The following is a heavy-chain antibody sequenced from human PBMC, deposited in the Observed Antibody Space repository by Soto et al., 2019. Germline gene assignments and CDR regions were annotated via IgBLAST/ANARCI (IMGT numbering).Heavy chain of an antibody. CDR1: GYTFSSYG. J-gene: IGHJ4*02. D-gene: IGHD4-17*01. Sequence: QVQLVQSGAEVKKPGASVKVSCTASGYTFSSYGISWVRQAPGQGLEWMGWISAYNGNTKYTQKFQGRVTMTTDTSTNTAYMALTSLRSDDTAVYSYARETNSFDYWGQGQLFTVSS. CDR3: ARETNSFDY. V-gene: IGHV1-18*01. CDR2: ISAYNGNT.